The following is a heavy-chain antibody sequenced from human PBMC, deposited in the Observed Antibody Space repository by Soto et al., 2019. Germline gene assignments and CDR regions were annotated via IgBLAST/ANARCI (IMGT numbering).Heavy chain of an antibody. CDR1: GLTFRDYA. Sequence: GGCRRLSCAASGLTFRDYAMSWVRQAPGKGLEWVSAISVGVGITYYADSVKGRFTISRDNSKNTLYLQMNSLRAEDTAVYYCARFRVNNLDAFAIWGHGTLVPASS. CDR3: ARFRVNNLDAFAI. D-gene: IGHD3-3*01. J-gene: IGHJ3*02. V-gene: IGHV3-23*01. CDR2: ISVGVGIT.